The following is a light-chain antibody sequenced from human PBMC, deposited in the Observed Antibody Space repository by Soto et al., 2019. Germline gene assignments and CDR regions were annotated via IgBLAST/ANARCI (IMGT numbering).Light chain of an antibody. V-gene: IGLV4-69*01. CDR2: LNSDGSH. J-gene: IGLJ2*01. CDR1: SGHSSYA. Sequence: QLVLTQSPSASASLGASVKLTCTLSSGHSSYAIAWHQQQPEKGPRYLMKLNSDGSHSKGDGIPDRFSGSSSGAERYLTISSLQSEDEADYYCQTWDTGIRVFAGGTKLTVL. CDR3: QTWDTGIRV.